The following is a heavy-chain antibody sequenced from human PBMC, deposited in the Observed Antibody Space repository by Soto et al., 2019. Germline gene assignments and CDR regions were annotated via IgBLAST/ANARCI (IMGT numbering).Heavy chain of an antibody. CDR3: AAGQNYYGSGNFDY. D-gene: IGHD3-10*01. V-gene: IGHV3-73*01. Sequence: PGGSLRLSCAASGFTFSDSAMHWVRQASGQGLEWVGRIRSKANSYATVYAASVKGRFTISRDDSKNTAYLQMNSLKTEDTAVYYCAAGQNYYGSGNFDYWGQGTLVTVSS. CDR1: GFTFSDSA. J-gene: IGHJ4*02. CDR2: IRSKANSYAT.